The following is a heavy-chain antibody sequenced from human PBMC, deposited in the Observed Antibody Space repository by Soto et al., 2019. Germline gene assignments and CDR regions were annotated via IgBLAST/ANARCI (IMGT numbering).Heavy chain of an antibody. CDR3: ARDDATYCGGDCYRYFFYGLDV. D-gene: IGHD2-21*02. J-gene: IGHJ6*02. V-gene: IGHV1-69*01. Sequence: QVQLVQSGAEVKKPGSSVKVSCKASGGTFSNHAISWVRQAPGQGLEWMGGIIPMFGTADYAQKFQGRVTITADEPTTTAHMELSSLRSEDSAVYYCARDDATYCGGDCYRYFFYGLDVWGQGTTVTVSS. CDR2: IIPMFGTA. CDR1: GGTFSNHA.